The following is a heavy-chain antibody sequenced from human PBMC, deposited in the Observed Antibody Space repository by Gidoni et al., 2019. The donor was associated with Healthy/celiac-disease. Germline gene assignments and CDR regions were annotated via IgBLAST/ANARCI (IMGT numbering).Heavy chain of an antibody. CDR1: GYTFTSYG. Sequence: QVQLVQSGSEVKTPWASVMVSCKASGYTFTSYGISWVRQAPGQGLEWLGWTSAYKGNTNYAQKLKGRVTMTTDTSTSTGYMELRSLRSDETAVYYCAREWITSFGVVGYFDYWGQGTLVTVSS. CDR3: AREWITSFGVVGYFDY. J-gene: IGHJ4*02. V-gene: IGHV1-18*04. D-gene: IGHD3-3*01. CDR2: TSAYKGNT.